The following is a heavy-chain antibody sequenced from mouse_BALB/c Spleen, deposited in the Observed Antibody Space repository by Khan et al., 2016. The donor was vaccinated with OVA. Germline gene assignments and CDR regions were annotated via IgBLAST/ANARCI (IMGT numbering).Heavy chain of an antibody. CDR2: IWSGGST. V-gene: IGHV2-2*02. J-gene: IGHJ4*01. Sequence: QMQLEESGPGLVQPSQSLSITCTVSGFSLTSYGVHWVRQSPGKGLEWLGVIWSGGSTDYNAAFISRLSISKDNSKSQVFFKMNSLQANDTAIYXCARSSYYGSGSMDYWGQGTSVTVSS. CDR3: ARSSYYGSGSMDY. CDR1: GFSLTSYG. D-gene: IGHD1-1*01.